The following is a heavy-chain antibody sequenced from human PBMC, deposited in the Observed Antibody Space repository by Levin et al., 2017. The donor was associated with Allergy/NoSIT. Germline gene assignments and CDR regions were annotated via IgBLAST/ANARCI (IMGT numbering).Heavy chain of an antibody. Sequence: SCAASGFTFSSYGMHWVRQAPGKGLEWVAVISYDGSNKYYADSVKGRFTISRDNSKNTLYLQMNSLRAEDTAVYYCAKESQWLGPDYGMDVWGQGTTVTVSS. CDR3: AKESQWLGPDYGMDV. CDR2: ISYDGSNK. D-gene: IGHD6-19*01. J-gene: IGHJ6*02. V-gene: IGHV3-30*18. CDR1: GFTFSSYG.